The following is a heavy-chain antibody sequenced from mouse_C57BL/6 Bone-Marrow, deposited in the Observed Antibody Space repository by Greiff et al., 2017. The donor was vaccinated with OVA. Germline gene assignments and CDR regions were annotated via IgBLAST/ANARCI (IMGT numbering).Heavy chain of an antibody. Sequence: QVQLQQPGAELVKPGASVKLSCKASGYTFTSYWMHWVKQRPGQGLEWIGMIHPNSGSTNYNEKFKSKATLTVDKSSSTAYMQLSSLTSEDSAAYYCARGGFYWYFDVWGTGTTVTVSS. CDR1: GYTFTSYW. V-gene: IGHV1-64*01. J-gene: IGHJ1*03. CDR3: ARGGFYWYFDV. CDR2: IHPNSGST.